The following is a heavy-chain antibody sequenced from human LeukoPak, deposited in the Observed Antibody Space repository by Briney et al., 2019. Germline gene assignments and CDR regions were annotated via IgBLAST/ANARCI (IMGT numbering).Heavy chain of an antibody. CDR1: GFTFSSYW. CDR2: INSDGSTT. V-gene: IGHV3-74*01. D-gene: IGHD2-15*01. Sequence: PGGSLRLSCAASGFTFSSYWMHWVRQAPGKGLVWVSRINSDGSTTSYADSVKGRITISRDNAKNTLYLQMNSLRAEDTAVYYCGGGSYYFDYWGQGTLVTVSS. J-gene: IGHJ4*02. CDR3: GGGSYYFDY.